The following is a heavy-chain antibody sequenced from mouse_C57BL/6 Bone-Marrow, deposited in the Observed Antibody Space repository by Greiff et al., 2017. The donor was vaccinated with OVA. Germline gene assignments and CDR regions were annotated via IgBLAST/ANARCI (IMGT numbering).Heavy chain of an antibody. J-gene: IGHJ4*01. Sequence: QVQLQQPGAELVKPGASVKMSCKASGYTFTSYWINWVKQRPGQGLEWIGDLYPGSGSNNYNEKFKSKATLTVDTSSSTAYMQLSSLTSEGSAVYYCAKLGPGAMDYWGQGTSVTVSS. V-gene: IGHV1-55*01. CDR1: GYTFTSYW. CDR2: LYPGSGSN. D-gene: IGHD4-1*01. CDR3: AKLGPGAMDY.